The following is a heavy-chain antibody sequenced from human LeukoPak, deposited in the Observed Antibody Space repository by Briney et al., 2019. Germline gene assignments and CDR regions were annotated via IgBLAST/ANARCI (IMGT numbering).Heavy chain of an antibody. CDR1: GYTFTSYG. J-gene: IGHJ1*01. CDR3: ARGGPWLQKPEYFQH. Sequence: ASVKVSCKASGYTFTSYGISWVRQAPGQGLEWMGWISAYNGNTNYAQKLQGRVIMTTDTSTSTAYMELRSLRSDDTAVYYCARGGPWLQKPEYFQHWGQGTLVTVSS. D-gene: IGHD5-24*01. V-gene: IGHV1-18*01. CDR2: ISAYNGNT.